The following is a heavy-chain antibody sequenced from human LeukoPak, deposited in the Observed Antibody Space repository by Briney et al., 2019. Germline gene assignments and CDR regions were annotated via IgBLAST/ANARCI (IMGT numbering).Heavy chain of an antibody. Sequence: SETLSLTCAVSGDSITNGNWWSWVRQPPGKGLDWIGEIYHSGRTNYGPSLKSRVIISVDKSKNQFSLNLNSVTAADTAVYYCARGRTSLTTSLDFDYWGQGTLVTVSS. J-gene: IGHJ4*02. CDR2: IYHSGRT. V-gene: IGHV4-4*02. D-gene: IGHD4-17*01. CDR3: ARGRTSLTTSLDFDY. CDR1: GDSITNGNW.